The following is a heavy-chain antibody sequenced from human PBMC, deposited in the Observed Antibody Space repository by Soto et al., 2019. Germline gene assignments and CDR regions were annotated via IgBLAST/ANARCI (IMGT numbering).Heavy chain of an antibody. CDR2: IIPIFGTA. CDR1: GGTFSSYA. D-gene: IGHD4-17*01. CDR3: ARSPPYGDYVFGNFDY. J-gene: IGHJ4*02. Sequence: QVQLVQSGAEVKKPGSSVKVSCKASGGTFSSYAISWVRQAPGQGLEWMGGIIPIFGTANYAQKFEGRVTITADESTSTAYMELSSLRSEDTAVYYCARSPPYGDYVFGNFDYWGQGTLVTVSS. V-gene: IGHV1-69*01.